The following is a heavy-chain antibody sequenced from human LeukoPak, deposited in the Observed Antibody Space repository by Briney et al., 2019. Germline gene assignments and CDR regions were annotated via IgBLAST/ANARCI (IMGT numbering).Heavy chain of an antibody. CDR3: ARVYYDFWSGYEYDAFDI. CDR1: GYIFTSYG. D-gene: IGHD3-3*01. V-gene: IGHV1-18*01. Sequence: GASVKVSCKASGYIFTSYGISWVRQAPGKGLEWMGWISANHGNTNYAQKLQGRVTMTTDTSTSTAYMELRSLRSDDTAVYYCARVYYDFWSGYEYDAFDIWGQGTMVTVSS. J-gene: IGHJ3*02. CDR2: ISANHGNT.